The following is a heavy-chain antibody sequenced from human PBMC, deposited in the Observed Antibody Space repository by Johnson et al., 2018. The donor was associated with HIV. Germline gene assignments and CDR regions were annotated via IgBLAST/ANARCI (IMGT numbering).Heavy chain of an antibody. CDR2: ISWNSDTI. CDR1: GFTIDDDA. V-gene: IGHV3-9*01. D-gene: IGHD6-19*01. CDR3: ARLAIDYSSGWYGLAFDI. Sequence: VQLVESGGGFVQPGRSLRLSCAPSGFTIDDDAIHWVRQAPGKGLEWVSGISWNSDTIGYADSVKGRFAISRDNAKNSLYLQMNSLRAEDTALYYCARLAIDYSSGWYGLAFDIWGQGTMVTVSS. J-gene: IGHJ3*02.